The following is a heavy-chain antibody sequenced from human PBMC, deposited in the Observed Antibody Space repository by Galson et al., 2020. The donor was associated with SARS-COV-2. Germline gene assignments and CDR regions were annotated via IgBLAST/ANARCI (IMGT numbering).Heavy chain of an antibody. V-gene: IGHV4-34*01. D-gene: IGHD7-27*01. Sequence: SETLSLTCAVYGGSFSGYYWSWIRQPPGKGLEWIGEINHSGSTNYNPSLKSRITISVDTSKNQFSLKLSSVTAADTAVYYCAREVWGSSYDYWGQGTLVTVSS. J-gene: IGHJ4*02. CDR2: INHSGST. CDR1: GGSFSGYY. CDR3: AREVWGSSYDY.